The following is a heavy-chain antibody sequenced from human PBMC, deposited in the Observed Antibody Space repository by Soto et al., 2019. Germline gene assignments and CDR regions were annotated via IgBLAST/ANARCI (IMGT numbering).Heavy chain of an antibody. D-gene: IGHD3-9*01. Sequence: SETLSLTCSVSGSSISGYYWGWFRQAPGKGLDWVGYIHYTGTTNYNPSLKSRVTIFVDTSKNQFSLRLTSVTAADTAVYYCARRLVLVSGPFDHWXPGSLVTVSS. CDR3: ARRLVLVSGPFDH. J-gene: IGHJ4*02. CDR2: IHYTGTT. V-gene: IGHV4-59*08. CDR1: GSSISGYY.